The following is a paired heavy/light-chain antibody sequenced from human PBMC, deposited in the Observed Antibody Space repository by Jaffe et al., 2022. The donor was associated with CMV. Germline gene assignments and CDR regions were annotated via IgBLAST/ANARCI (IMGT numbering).Heavy chain of an antibody. CDR2: IFSNDEK. D-gene: IGHD2-15*01. CDR1: GFSLSNARMG. J-gene: IGHJ5*02. CDR3: ARFTGAVAATLWFDP. V-gene: IGHV2-26*01. Sequence: QVTLKESGPVLVKPTETLTLTCTVSGFSLSNARMGVSWIRQPPGKALEWLAHIFSNDEKSYSTSLKSRLTISKDTSKSQVVLTMTNMDPVDTATYYCARFTGAVAATLWFDPWGQGTLVTVSS.
Light chain of an antibody. CDR3: YSTDSSGNHGGV. CDR2: EDS. V-gene: IGLV3-10*01. J-gene: IGLJ2*01. CDR1: ALPKKY. Sequence: SYELTQPPSVSVSPGQTARITCSGDALPKKYAYWYQQKSGQAPVLVIYEDSKRPSGIPERFSGSSSGTMATLTISGAQVEDEADYYCYSTDSSGNHGGVFGGGTKLTVL.